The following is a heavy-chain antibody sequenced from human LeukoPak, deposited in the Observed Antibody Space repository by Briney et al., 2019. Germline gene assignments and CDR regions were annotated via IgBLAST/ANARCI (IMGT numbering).Heavy chain of an antibody. D-gene: IGHD2-2*01. CDR1: GFTFSSHW. CDR2: INADGSAT. J-gene: IGHJ5*02. Sequence: GGSLRLSCAASGFTFSSHWMHWVRQAPEKGLVGVSHINADGSATYYAASVKGRFTISRDNARNTLYLQMHGLTAEDTGVYYCVRGALRDCSYTSCTRGNWFDPWGQGTLVTVSS. CDR3: VRGALRDCSYTSCTRGNWFDP. V-gene: IGHV3-74*01.